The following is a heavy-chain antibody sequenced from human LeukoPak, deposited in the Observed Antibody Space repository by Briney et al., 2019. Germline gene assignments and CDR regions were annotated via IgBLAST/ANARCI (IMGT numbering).Heavy chain of an antibody. Sequence: GASVKVSCKASGNTFTSHGISWMRQAPGQGFDWIGWIGTYNAYTNYAPKFQGRVTMTTDTSTNTAYMELRSLRSDDTAVYYCAVREVDVDLHFDPWGQGTLVTVSS. CDR2: IGTYNAYT. CDR1: GNTFTSHG. V-gene: IGHV1-18*01. J-gene: IGHJ5*02. D-gene: IGHD5-12*01. CDR3: AVREVDVDLHFDP.